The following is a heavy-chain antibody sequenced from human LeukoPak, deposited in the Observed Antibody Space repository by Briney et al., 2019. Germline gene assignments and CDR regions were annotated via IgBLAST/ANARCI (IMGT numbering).Heavy chain of an antibody. Sequence: VASVKVSCKASGYTFTGYYMHWVRQAPGQGLEWMGWINPNSGGTNYAQKFQGRVTMTRDTSISTAYMELSRLRSDDTAVYYCARGGYSYGWKGWPAGHGAFDIWGQGTMVTVSS. D-gene: IGHD5-18*01. V-gene: IGHV1-2*02. CDR3: ARGGYSYGWKGWPAGHGAFDI. J-gene: IGHJ3*02. CDR2: INPNSGGT. CDR1: GYTFTGYY.